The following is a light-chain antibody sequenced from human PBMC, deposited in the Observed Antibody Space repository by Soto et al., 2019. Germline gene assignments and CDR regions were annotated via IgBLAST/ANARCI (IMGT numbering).Light chain of an antibody. Sequence: QSALTQPPSVSGTPGQRVSISCSGDSSTFANNYVHWYQQVPGAAPKLLIYRSDQRPSGVLERFSGSKSGTSASLTISGLRPEDEAQYYCAAYTGNWNGPVFGGGTKLTVL. V-gene: IGLV1-47*01. CDR3: AAYTGNWNGPV. CDR1: SSTFANNY. CDR2: RSD. J-gene: IGLJ2*01.